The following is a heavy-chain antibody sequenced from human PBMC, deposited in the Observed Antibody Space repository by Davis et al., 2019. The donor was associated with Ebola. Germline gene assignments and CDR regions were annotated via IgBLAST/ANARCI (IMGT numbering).Heavy chain of an antibody. Sequence: GESLKISCKGSGYSFTSYWISWVRQMPGKGLEWMGIIYPGDSDTRYSPSFQGQVTISADKSISTAYLQWSSLKASDTAMYYCARLLEMATITAPDYYYYYGMDVWGQGTTVTVSS. D-gene: IGHD5-24*01. J-gene: IGHJ6*02. CDR1: GYSFTSYW. CDR2: IYPGDSDT. V-gene: IGHV5-51*01. CDR3: ARLLEMATITAPDYYYYYGMDV.